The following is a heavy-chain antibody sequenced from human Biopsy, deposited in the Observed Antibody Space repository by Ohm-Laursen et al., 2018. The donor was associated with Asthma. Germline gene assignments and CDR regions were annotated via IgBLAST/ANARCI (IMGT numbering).Heavy chain of an antibody. CDR3: ARAIGTGDWYFDV. CDR2: IYYSGST. V-gene: IGHV4-4*03. D-gene: IGHD1-1*01. Sequence: PVTLSLTCSVSGDSISSNGWWTWVRQSPGRGLEWIGEIYYSGSTNYHPSLKGRVTISVAKSKNQFSLRLTSVTAADTAVYYCARAIGTGDWYFDVWGRGTLVTVSS. CDR1: GDSISSNGW. J-gene: IGHJ2*01.